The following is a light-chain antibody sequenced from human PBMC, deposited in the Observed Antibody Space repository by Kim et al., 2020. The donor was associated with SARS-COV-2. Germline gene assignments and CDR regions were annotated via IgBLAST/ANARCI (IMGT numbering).Light chain of an antibody. V-gene: IGLV3-19*01. CDR2: GKN. J-gene: IGLJ2*01. Sequence: SSELTQDPAVSVALGQTVSITCQGDSLRSYYATWYQQKPGQAPILVIYGKNNRPSGIPDRFSGSSSGNTASLTITGTQAGGEADYYCNSRDSNDNVVFGG. CDR3: NSRDSNDNVV. CDR1: SLRSYY.